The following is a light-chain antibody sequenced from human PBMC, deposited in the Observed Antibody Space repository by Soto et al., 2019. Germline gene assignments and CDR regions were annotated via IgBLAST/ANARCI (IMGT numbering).Light chain of an antibody. Sequence: QSVLTQAASVSGSPGQSITISCTGTSSDVGSYNLVSWYQQHPGKAPKLIIYEVSKRPSGPYNRFSGSKSGNTASLTISGLQAEDEADYYRCSYAGSRPPLIFGTGTKVTVL. CDR1: SSDVGSYNL. CDR2: EVS. J-gene: IGLJ1*01. V-gene: IGLV2-23*02. CDR3: CSYAGSRPPLI.